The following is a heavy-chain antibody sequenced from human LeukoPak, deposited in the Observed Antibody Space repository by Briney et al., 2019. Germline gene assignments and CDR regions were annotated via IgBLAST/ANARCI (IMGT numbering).Heavy chain of an antibody. V-gene: IGHV1-18*01. D-gene: IGHD6-13*01. CDR3: ARTLYQQQLVSPVDY. CDR1: GYTFTSYG. CDR2: ISAYNGNT. Sequence: EASVKVSCKASGYTFTSYGISWVRQAPGQGLEWMGWISAYNGNTNYAQKLQGRVTMTTDTSTSTAYMELRSLRSDDTAVYYCARTLYQQQLVSPVDYWGQGTLVTVSS. J-gene: IGHJ4*02.